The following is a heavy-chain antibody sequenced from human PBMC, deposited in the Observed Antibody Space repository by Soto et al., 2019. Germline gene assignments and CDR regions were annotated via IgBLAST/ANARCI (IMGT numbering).Heavy chain of an antibody. V-gene: IGHV4-59*08. D-gene: IGHD3-10*01. Sequence: PSETLSLTCTVSGGSISSYYWSWIRQPPGKGLEWIGYIYYSGSTNYNPSLKSRVTISVDTSMNQFSLKLSSVTAADTAVYYCARLYYGSGSYYNVYYYYGMDVWGQGTTVTVSS. CDR3: ARLYYGSGSYYNVYYYYGMDV. CDR1: GGSISSYY. J-gene: IGHJ6*02. CDR2: IYYSGST.